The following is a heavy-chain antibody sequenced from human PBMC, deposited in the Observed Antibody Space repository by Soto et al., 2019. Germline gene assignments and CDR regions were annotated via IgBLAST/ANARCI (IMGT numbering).Heavy chain of an antibody. CDR3: ARSPAYGDYANLDT. CDR1: GDSVSKYY. CDR2: IYTTRSP. J-gene: IGHJ5*02. V-gene: IGHV4-4*07. Sequence: PSETLSLTCTVSGDSVSKYYWNWIRQPAGKGLEWIGRIYTTRSPNYNPSLKSRVTMSVDTPKNQFSLKLNLSSVTAADTAVYYCARSPAYGDYANLDTWGQGTLVTVSS. D-gene: IGHD4-17*01.